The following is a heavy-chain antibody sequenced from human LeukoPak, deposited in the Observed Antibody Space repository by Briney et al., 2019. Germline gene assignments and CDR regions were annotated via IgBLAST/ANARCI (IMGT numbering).Heavy chain of an antibody. CDR1: GLTFSNFW. CDR3: GRLGIGYSSGWYVDY. V-gene: IGHV3-21*04. D-gene: IGHD6-19*01. J-gene: IGHJ4*02. CDR2: ISSSSSYI. Sequence: PGGSLRLSCVVSGLTFSNFWMNWVRQAPGKGLEWVSSISSSSSYIYYADSVKGRFTISRGNSKNTLYLQMNSLRAEDTAVYCCGRLGIGYSSGWYVDYWGQGTLVTVSS.